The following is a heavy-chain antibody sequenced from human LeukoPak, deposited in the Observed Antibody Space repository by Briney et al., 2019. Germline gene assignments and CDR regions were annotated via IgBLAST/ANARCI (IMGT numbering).Heavy chain of an antibody. CDR2: IYYSRST. V-gene: IGHV4-61*01. D-gene: IGHD3-10*01. J-gene: IGHJ4*02. CDR3: ARNDYYGSGSYYNFPFDY. CDR1: GGSISSGSYY. Sequence: SETLSLTCTVSGGSISSGSYYWSWIRQPPGKGLEWIGYIYYSRSTNYNPSLKSRVTISVDTSKNQFSLKLSSVTAADTAVYYCARNDYYGSGSYYNFPFDYWGQGTLVTVSS.